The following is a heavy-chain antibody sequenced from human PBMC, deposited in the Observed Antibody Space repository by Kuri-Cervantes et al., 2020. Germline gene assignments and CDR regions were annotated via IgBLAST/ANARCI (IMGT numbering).Heavy chain of an antibody. J-gene: IGHJ3*02. CDR2: IYYSGST. D-gene: IGHD3-10*01. Sequence: GSLRLSCTVSGGSISSYYWSWIRQPPGKGLEWIGYIYYSGSTNYNPSLKSRVTISVDTSKNQFSLKLSSVTAADTAVYYCARAGTPDMVEMVRGVAGAFDIWGQGTMVTVSS. V-gene: IGHV4-59*08. CDR3: ARAGTPDMVEMVRGVAGAFDI. CDR1: GGSISSYY.